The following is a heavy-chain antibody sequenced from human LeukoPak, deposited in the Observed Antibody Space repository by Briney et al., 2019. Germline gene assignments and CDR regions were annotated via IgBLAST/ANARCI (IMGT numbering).Heavy chain of an antibody. CDR2: MYYSGST. V-gene: IGHV4-31*03. J-gene: IGHJ4*02. D-gene: IGHD3-22*01. CDR1: GGSISSGGYY. Sequence: SETLSLTCTVSGGSISSGGYYWSWIRQHPGGGLQWIGYMYYSGSTYYNPSLKSRVTISVDTSKNQFSLKLSSVTAADTAVYYCARHYTSSGYHFDYWGQGTLVTVSS. CDR3: ARHYTSSGYHFDY.